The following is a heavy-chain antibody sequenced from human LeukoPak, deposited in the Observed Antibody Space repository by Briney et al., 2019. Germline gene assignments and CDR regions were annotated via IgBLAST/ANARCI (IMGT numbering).Heavy chain of an antibody. D-gene: IGHD1-26*01. CDR3: ARESGVGSNWFDP. CDR1: GGSISSYY. J-gene: IGHJ5*02. V-gene: IGHV4-59*12. Sequence: PSETLSLTCTVSGGSISSYYWSWIRQPPGKGLEWIGYIYYSGSTNYNPSLKSRVTISVDTSKNRFSLKLSSVTAADTAVYYCARESGVGSNWFDPWGQGTLVTVSS. CDR2: IYYSGST.